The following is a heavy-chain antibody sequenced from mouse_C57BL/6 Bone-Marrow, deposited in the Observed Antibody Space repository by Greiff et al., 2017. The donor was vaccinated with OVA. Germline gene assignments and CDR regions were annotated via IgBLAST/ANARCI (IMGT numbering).Heavy chain of an antibody. J-gene: IGHJ2*01. CDR2: INPTNGGT. Sequence: VQLQQSGPELVKPGASVKIPCKASGYTFTDYNMDWVKQSHGKSLEWIGDINPTNGGTIYNQKFKGTATLTVDKPSSTAYMELRSLTSEDTAFYYGARCGSSGYYYFDYWGQGTTLTVSS. CDR1: GYTFTDYN. CDR3: ARCGSSGYYYFDY. V-gene: IGHV1-18*01. D-gene: IGHD3-2*02.